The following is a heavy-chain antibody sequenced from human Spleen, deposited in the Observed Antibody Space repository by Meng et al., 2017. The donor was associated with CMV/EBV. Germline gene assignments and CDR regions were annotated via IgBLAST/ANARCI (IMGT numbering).Heavy chain of an antibody. J-gene: IGHJ4*02. Sequence: WGWMRPPPGKGLEWIGSIYYSGSTFYIPSLKRRVSISVDTSKNQFSLKLSSVTAADTAVYYCARVYRRYYYDSSGYSLVGYYFDYWGQGKMVTVSS. V-gene: IGHV4-39*07. CDR2: IYYSGST. CDR3: ARVYRRYYYDSSGYSLVGYYFDY. D-gene: IGHD3-22*01.